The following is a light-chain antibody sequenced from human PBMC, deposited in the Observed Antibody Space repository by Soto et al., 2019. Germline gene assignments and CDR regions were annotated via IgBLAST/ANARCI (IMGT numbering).Light chain of an antibody. CDR1: QGISTY. J-gene: IGKJ2*01. Sequence: DIQMTQSPSSLSASVGDRVTITCRASQGISTYLVWYQQRQGRAPKLLIYDASSLLSAVPSRFSGSGSGTDFTLTISSLQPEDFATYYCQQSYKTPYTCGEGTKLETK. CDR3: QQSYKTPYT. V-gene: IGKV1-39*01. CDR2: DAS.